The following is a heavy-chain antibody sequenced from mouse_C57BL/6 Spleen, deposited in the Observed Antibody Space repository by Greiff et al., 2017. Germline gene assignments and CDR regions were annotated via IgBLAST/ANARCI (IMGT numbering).Heavy chain of an antibody. CDR3: ARFTAVEGLDY. D-gene: IGHD1-1*01. CDR2: IDPSDSYT. Sequence: QVQLQQPGAELVMPGASVKLSCKASGYTFTSYWMHWVKQRPGQGLEWIGEIDPSDSYTNYNQKFKGKSTLTVDKSSSTAYMQLSSLTSEDSAVYDCARFTAVEGLDYWGQGTLVTVSA. CDR1: GYTFTSYW. V-gene: IGHV1-69*01. J-gene: IGHJ3*01.